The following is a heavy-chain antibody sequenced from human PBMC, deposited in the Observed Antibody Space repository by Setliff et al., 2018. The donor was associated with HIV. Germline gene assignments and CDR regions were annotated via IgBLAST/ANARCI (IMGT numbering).Heavy chain of an antibody. CDR2: IYYSGST. Sequence: PSETLSLTCSVSGASISSNSYYWGWIRQPPGKGLEWIGSIYYSGSTYYHPSLKSRVTISVDTSKNQFSLKLSSVTAADTAVYYCARAFNYNFWSGQPDYFDYWGQGTLVTVSS. CDR3: ARAFNYNFWSGQPDYFDY. V-gene: IGHV4-39*07. CDR1: GASISSNSYY. J-gene: IGHJ4*02. D-gene: IGHD3-3*01.